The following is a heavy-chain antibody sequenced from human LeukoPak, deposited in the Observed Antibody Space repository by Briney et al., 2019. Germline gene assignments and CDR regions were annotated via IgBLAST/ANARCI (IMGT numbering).Heavy chain of an antibody. V-gene: IGHV4-39*07. CDR1: SGSISTSNYY. J-gene: IGHJ4*02. Sequence: SETLSLTCTVSSGSISTSNYYWGWVRQPPGKALEWIGNIFYSGSTYYSPSLKSRVTISLDTSRNQFSLKLNSVTAADTAVYYCAREAYCGGDCYSGFDYWGQGTLVTVSS. D-gene: IGHD2-21*02. CDR3: AREAYCGGDCYSGFDY. CDR2: IFYSGST.